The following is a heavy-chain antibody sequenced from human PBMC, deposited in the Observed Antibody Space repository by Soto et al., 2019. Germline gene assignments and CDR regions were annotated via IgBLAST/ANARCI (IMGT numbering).Heavy chain of an antibody. CDR2: INSDGSST. Sequence: PGGSLRLSCAASGFTFSSYWMHWVRQAPGKGLVWVSRINSDGSSTSYADSVKGRFTISRDNAKNTLYLQMNSLRAEDTAVYYCARAFGYCSGGSCYSVPGYWGQGTLVTVSS. V-gene: IGHV3-74*01. D-gene: IGHD2-15*01. J-gene: IGHJ4*02. CDR3: ARAFGYCSGGSCYSVPGY. CDR1: GFTFSSYW.